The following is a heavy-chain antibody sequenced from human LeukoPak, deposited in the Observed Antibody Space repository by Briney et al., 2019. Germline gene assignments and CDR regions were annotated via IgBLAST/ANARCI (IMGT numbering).Heavy chain of an antibody. V-gene: IGHV3-30*04. J-gene: IGHJ4*02. CDR3: ASELLWFEGATDY. Sequence: PGGSLRLSCAASGFTFRSYAMHWVRQAPGKGLEWVAVISYDGSNKYYADSVKGRFTISRDNSKNTLYLQMNSLRLDDTAIYYCASELLWFEGATDYWGQGTLVTVSS. CDR1: GFTFRSYA. D-gene: IGHD3-10*01. CDR2: ISYDGSNK.